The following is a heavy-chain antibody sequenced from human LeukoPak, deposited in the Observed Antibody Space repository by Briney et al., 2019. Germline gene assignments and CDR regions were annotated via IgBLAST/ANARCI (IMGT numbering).Heavy chain of an antibody. CDR1: GFTFSTSA. J-gene: IGHJ4*02. Sequence: GGSLRLSCAASGFTFSTSAMSWVRQTPGKGLEWVSGITGSSGSTKYADSVRGRFTISRDNSKNTVYLQMSSLRAEDTALYYCATYRGRGSPFDFWGQGTQVTVSS. CDR3: ATYRGRGSPFDF. CDR2: ITGSSGST. V-gene: IGHV3-23*01. D-gene: IGHD2-15*01.